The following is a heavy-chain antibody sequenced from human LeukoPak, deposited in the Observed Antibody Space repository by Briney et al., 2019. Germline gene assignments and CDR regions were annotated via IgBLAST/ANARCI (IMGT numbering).Heavy chain of an antibody. V-gene: IGHV4-61*02. CDR3: ARVLRGYDGDYYYYMDV. J-gene: IGHJ6*03. D-gene: IGHD5-12*01. Sequence: SETLSLTCTVSGGSISSGSYYWSWIRQPAGKGLEWIGRIHTSGSTDYNPSLKSRVTMSVDTSKNEFSLKLSSVTAADTAVYYCARVLRGYDGDYYYYMDVWGKGTTVTISS. CDR1: GGSISSGSYY. CDR2: IHTSGST.